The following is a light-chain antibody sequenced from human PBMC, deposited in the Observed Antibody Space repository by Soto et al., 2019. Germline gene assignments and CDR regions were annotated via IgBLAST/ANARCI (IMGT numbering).Light chain of an antibody. CDR1: QSIRAW. V-gene: IGKV1-5*03. CDR3: QQYDTYPWT. J-gene: IGKJ1*01. CDR2: EAT. Sequence: DIQTTQSPSTLSASVGARVTITCRASQSIRAWLAWYQQKPGKAPKFLIYEATSLERGVPSRFSGSGSGTEFTLTISSLQADDFATYYCQQYDTYPWTFGQGTKVEV.